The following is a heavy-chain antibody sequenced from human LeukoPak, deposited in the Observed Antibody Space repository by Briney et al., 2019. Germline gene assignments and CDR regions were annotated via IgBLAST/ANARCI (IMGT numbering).Heavy chain of an antibody. V-gene: IGHV3-23*01. Sequence: GGSLRLSCAASGFTFSSYAMSWVRQAPGKGLEWVSAISGSGGSTYYADSVKGRFTISRDNSKNTLYLQMSSLRAEDTAVYYCAKAEGNDYGDYEGFDYWGQGTLVTVSS. D-gene: IGHD4-17*01. CDR1: GFTFSSYA. CDR3: AKAEGNDYGDYEGFDY. J-gene: IGHJ4*02. CDR2: ISGSGGST.